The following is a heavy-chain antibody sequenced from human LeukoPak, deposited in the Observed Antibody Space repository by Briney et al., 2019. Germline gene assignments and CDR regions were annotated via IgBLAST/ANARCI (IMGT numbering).Heavy chain of an antibody. D-gene: IGHD3-9*01. Sequence: ASVKVSCKAPGYTFTSYGISWVRQAPGQGLEWMGWISAYNGNTNYAQKLQGRVTMTTDTSTSTAYMELRSLRSDDTAVYYCARDRVVLRYFDWFRGKNRYFDYWGQGTLVTVSS. J-gene: IGHJ4*02. CDR3: ARDRVVLRYFDWFRGKNRYFDY. CDR2: ISAYNGNT. V-gene: IGHV1-18*01. CDR1: GYTFTSYG.